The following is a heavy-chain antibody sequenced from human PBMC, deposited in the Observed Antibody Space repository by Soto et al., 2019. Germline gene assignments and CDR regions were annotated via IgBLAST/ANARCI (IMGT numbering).Heavy chain of an antibody. D-gene: IGHD1-26*01. CDR2: INEDRVTT. CDR3: TRGPRPSSSGTGAY. CDR1: GFMFSMYW. V-gene: IGHV3-74*03. Sequence: PGGSLRLSCEASGFMFSMYWMHWVRQVPGKGPVWVSRINEDRVTTTYADSVKGRFTIPRDNDKNTLYLQLDSLRVEDTAMYYCTRGPRPSSSGTGAYWGPGTQVTVSS. J-gene: IGHJ4*02.